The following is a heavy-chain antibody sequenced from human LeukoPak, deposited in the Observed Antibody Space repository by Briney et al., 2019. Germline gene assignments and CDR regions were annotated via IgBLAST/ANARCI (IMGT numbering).Heavy chain of an antibody. CDR1: GITFSDYY. D-gene: IGHD3-22*01. Sequence: GGSLRLSCAASGITFSDYYMSWIRQAPGKGLEWVSYISSSCSTIYYAGSVKGRFTISRDNAKNSLYLQMNSLRAEDTAVYYCARHYGSGYNYYYYYYMDVWGKGTTVTISS. CDR2: ISSSCSTI. J-gene: IGHJ6*03. CDR3: ARHYGSGYNYYYYYYMDV. V-gene: IGHV3-11*01.